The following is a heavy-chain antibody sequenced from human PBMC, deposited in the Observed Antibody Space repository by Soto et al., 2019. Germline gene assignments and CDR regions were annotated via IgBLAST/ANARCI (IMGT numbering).Heavy chain of an antibody. D-gene: IGHD2-2*01. Sequence: ASVKVSCKASGYTFTSYGISWVRQAPGQGLERMGWISAYNGNTNYAQKLQGRVTMTTDTSTSTAYMELRSLRSDDTAVYYCAREGDIVVVPAASYDILTGYYYWGQGTLVTVSS. V-gene: IGHV1-18*01. J-gene: IGHJ4*02. CDR2: ISAYNGNT. CDR3: AREGDIVVVPAASYDILTGYYY. CDR1: GYTFTSYG.